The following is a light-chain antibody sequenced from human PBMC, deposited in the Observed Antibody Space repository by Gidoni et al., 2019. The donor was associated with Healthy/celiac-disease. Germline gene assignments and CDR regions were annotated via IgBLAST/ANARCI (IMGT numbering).Light chain of an antibody. CDR1: SSNIGNNY. Sequence: SVFTQSPSVSAAPGQTVTITCSGSSSNIGNNYVSWYQQLPGTAPKLLIYDHNKRPSGMPDRFSGSKSGTSATLGITGLQTGDEADYYCGTWDSSLSAWVFGGGTKLTVL. J-gene: IGLJ3*02. V-gene: IGLV1-51*01. CDR3: GTWDSSLSAWV. CDR2: DHN.